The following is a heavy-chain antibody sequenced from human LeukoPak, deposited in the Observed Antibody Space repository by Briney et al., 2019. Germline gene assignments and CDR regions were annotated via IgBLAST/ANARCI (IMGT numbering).Heavy chain of an antibody. CDR3: AKAYGTNGYYQLPIDF. CDR2: ITAGGDTP. J-gene: IGHJ4*02. D-gene: IGHD3-22*01. Sequence: PGGSLRLSCAASGFTFSSNAMTWVRQAPGKGLECVSAITAGGDTPYYADSVRDRFTISRDNSRNTLYLQLNNLRAEDTAIYYCAKAYGTNGYYQLPIDFWGQGTLVTVSS. V-gene: IGHV3-23*01. CDR1: GFTFSSNA.